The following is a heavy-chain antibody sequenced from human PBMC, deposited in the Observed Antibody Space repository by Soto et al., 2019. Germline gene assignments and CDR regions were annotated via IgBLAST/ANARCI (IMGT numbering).Heavy chain of an antibody. V-gene: IGHV1-69*13. J-gene: IGHJ5*02. D-gene: IGHD2-2*02. CDR1: GGTFSSYS. CDR3: ARGIVVVPAAIPDWFDP. CDR2: IIPIFGTA. Sequence: SVKVSCKASGGTFSSYSISWVRQAPGQGLEWMGGIIPIFGTANYAQKFQGRVTITADESTSTAYMELSSLRSEDTAVYYCARGIVVVPAAIPDWFDPWGQGTLVTVSS.